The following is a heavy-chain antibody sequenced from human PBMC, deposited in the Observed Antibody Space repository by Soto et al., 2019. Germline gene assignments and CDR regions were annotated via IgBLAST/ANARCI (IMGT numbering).Heavy chain of an antibody. CDR3: ARMGEVRFGELLDYYSYGMDV. CDR2: INAGNGNT. D-gene: IGHD3-10*01. Sequence: ASVKVSCKASGYTVTSYAMHWLRQAPGQRLEWMGWINAGNGNTKYSQKVQGRVTITRDTSASTAYTELSSRRSEDTAVYYCARMGEVRFGELLDYYSYGMDVWGQGTTVTVCS. V-gene: IGHV1-3*01. J-gene: IGHJ6*02. CDR1: GYTVTSYA.